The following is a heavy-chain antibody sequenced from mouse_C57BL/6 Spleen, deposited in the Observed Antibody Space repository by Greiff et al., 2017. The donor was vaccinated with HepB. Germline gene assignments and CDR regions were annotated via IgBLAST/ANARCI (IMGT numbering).Heavy chain of an antibody. J-gene: IGHJ3*01. CDR2: IWSDGST. V-gene: IGHV2-6*03. D-gene: IGHD2-3*01. CDR3: ARPFDGYYPAWFAY. CDR1: GFSLTSYG. Sequence: VKLMESGPGLVAPSQSLSITCTVSGFSLTSYGVHWVRQPPGKGLEWLVVIWSDGSTTYNSALKSRLSISKDNSKSQVFLKMNSLQTDDTAMYYCARPFDGYYPAWFAYWGQGTLVTVSA.